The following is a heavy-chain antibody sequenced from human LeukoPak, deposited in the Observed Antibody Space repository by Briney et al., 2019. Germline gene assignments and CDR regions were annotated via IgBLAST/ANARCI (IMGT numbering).Heavy chain of an antibody. CDR1: GVTLSSYA. CDR2: IISIFGTA. Sequence: SVKVSCKASGVTLSSYAVSWVRQAPGQGLEWMGRIISIFGTANYAQKFQGRVTITTDESTNTAYMELSSLRSEDTAVYYCARGNWDSSGWYYDYWGQGTLVTVSS. V-gene: IGHV1-69*05. J-gene: IGHJ4*02. CDR3: ARGNWDSSGWYYDY. D-gene: IGHD6-19*01.